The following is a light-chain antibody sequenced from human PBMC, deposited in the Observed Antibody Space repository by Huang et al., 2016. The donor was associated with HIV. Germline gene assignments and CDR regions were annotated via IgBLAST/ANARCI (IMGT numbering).Light chain of an antibody. V-gene: IGKV2-30*02. Sequence: DVVMTQTPLSLPVTLGQPASISCRSSQSLVHTDGNTYLNWFQQRPGQSPRRLIYKVSNRDSGVPDRFSGSGSGTDFTLQISRVEAEDVGIYYCMQGTHWPPWTFGQGTKVEIE. J-gene: IGKJ1*01. CDR3: MQGTHWPPWT. CDR1: QSLVHTDGNTY. CDR2: KVS.